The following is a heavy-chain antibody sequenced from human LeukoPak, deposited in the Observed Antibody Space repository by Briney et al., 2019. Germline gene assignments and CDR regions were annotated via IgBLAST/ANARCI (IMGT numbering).Heavy chain of an antibody. Sequence: PGGSLRLSCAASGFTFSSYAMSWVRQAPGEGLEWVSAISDGGGSTYYADSVKGRFTISRDNSKNTLFLQMNSLRAEDTALYYCARDAPTVGVDSWGQGTLVTVSS. CDR2: ISDGGGST. CDR1: GFTFSSYA. V-gene: IGHV3-23*01. J-gene: IGHJ4*02. CDR3: ARDAPTVGVDS.